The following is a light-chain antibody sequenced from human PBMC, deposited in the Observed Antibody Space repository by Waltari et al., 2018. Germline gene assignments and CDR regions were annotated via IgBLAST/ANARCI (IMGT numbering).Light chain of an antibody. J-gene: IGKJ1*01. CDR1: QSLLFFNGKTY. V-gene: IGKV2D-29*01. CDR2: DAS. CDR3: MQSVQHPWT. Sequence: EILMTHTPISLSVTPVQPASLTFKYNQSLLFFNGKTYLYWILQKPGHPPQLLVYDASHRLSGVPDRFSGSGSGTDFTLKISRVEAEDVGVYYCMQSVQHPWTFGQGTKVEIK.